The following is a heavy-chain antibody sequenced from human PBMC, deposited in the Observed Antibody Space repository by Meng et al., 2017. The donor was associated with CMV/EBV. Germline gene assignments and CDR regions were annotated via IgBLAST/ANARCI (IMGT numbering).Heavy chain of an antibody. D-gene: IGHD3-10*01. CDR2: IYSGGST. CDR3: TSFPRFIYYGMDV. CDR1: GFSFSSYG. J-gene: IGHJ6*02. Sequence: GESLKISCAASGFSFSSYGMSWVRQAPGKGLEWVSVIYSGGSTYYADSVKGRFTISRDNSKNTLYLQMNSLRAEDTAVYYCTSFPRFIYYGMDVWGQGTTVTVSS. V-gene: IGHV3-66*02.